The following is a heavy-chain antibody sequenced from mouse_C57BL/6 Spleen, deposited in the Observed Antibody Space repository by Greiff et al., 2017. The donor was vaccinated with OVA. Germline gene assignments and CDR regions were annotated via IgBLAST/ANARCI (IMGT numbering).Heavy chain of an antibody. V-gene: IGHV5-9-1*02. CDR3: TRLTGAMDY. D-gene: IGHD1-1*01. Sequence: LQQSGEGLVKPGGSLKLSCAASGFTFSSYAMSWVRQTPEKRLEWVAYISSGGDYIYYADTVKGRFTISRDNARNTLYLQMSSLKSEDTAMYYCTRLTGAMDYWGQGTSVTVSS. J-gene: IGHJ4*01. CDR2: ISSGGDYI. CDR1: GFTFSSYA.